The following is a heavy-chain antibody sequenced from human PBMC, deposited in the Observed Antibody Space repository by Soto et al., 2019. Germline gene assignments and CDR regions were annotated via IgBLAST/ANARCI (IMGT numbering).Heavy chain of an antibody. D-gene: IGHD5-12*01. CDR3: ARFKVATIYYFDY. J-gene: IGHJ4*02. V-gene: IGHV4-61*01. Sequence: SETLSLTCTVSGASVSSGRYYESWNRQPPGKGLEWIGYIYYSGSTNYNPSLKSRVTISVDTSKNQFSLKLSSVTAADTAVYYCARFKVATIYYFDYWGQGTLVTVSS. CDR2: IYYSGST. CDR1: GASVSSGRYY.